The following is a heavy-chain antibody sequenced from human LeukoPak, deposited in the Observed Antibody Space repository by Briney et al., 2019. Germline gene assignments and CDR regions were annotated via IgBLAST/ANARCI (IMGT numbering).Heavy chain of an antibody. J-gene: IGHJ6*02. CDR1: GFTVSSNY. CDR3: ARDGQLYYDSSGPSYGMDV. V-gene: IGHV3-66*01. D-gene: IGHD3-22*01. CDR2: IYSGGST. Sequence: GGSLRLSCAASGFTVSSNYMSWVRQAPGKGLAWVSVIYSGGSTYYADSVKGRFTFSRDNSKNTLYLQMNSLRAEDTAVYYCARDGQLYYDSSGPSYGMDVWGQGTTVTVSS.